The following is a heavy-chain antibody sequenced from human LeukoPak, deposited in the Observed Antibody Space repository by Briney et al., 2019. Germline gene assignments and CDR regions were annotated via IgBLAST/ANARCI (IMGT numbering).Heavy chain of an antibody. D-gene: IGHD1-1*01. CDR3: ATTGNFYDMDV. CDR2: SSTVTGNI. V-gene: IGHV3-48*04. CDR1: GFAFISTS. J-gene: IGHJ6*03. Sequence: GGSLRLSCAAPGFAFISTSIYWVRQAPGKGLEWLSYSSTVTGNIYYADSVKGRFTISRDNAKSSLNLQMSSLRAEDTAVYFCATTGNFYDMDVWGKGTTVTVSS.